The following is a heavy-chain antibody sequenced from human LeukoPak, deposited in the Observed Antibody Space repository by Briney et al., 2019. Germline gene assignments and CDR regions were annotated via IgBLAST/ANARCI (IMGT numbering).Heavy chain of an antibody. CDR2: MYYSGST. J-gene: IGHJ6*04. D-gene: IGHD2-15*01. Sequence: SETLSLTCTVSGGSTSSSSYYWGWIRQPPGKGLEWIGSMYYSGSTYYNPSLKSRVTISGDTSKNQFSLKLSSVTAADTAVYYCARLSMLGYCSGGSCSLAMDVWGKGTTVTISS. CDR3: ARLSMLGYCSGGSCSLAMDV. V-gene: IGHV4-39*01. CDR1: GGSTSSSSYY.